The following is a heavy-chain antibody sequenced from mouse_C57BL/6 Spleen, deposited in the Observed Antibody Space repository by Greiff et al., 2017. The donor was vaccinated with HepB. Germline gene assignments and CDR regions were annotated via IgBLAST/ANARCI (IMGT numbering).Heavy chain of an antibody. D-gene: IGHD2-2*01. CDR1: GYAFTNYL. V-gene: IGHV1-54*01. J-gene: IGHJ3*01. CDR3: ARSGLRRGSWFAY. Sequence: QVQLQQSGAELVRPGTSVKVSCKASGYAFTNYLIEWVKQRPGQGLEWIGVINPGSGGTNYNEKFKGKATLTADKSSSTPYMQLSSLTSEDSAVYFCARSGLRRGSWFAYWGQGTLVTVSA. CDR2: INPGSGGT.